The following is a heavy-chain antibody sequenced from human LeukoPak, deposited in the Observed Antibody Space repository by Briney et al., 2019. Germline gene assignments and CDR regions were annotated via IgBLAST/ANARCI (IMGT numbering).Heavy chain of an antibody. Sequence: ASVKVSCKASGYTFTSYAMNWVRQATGQGLEWMGWMNPNSGNTGYAQKFQGRVTITRNTSISTAYMELSSLRSEDTAVYYCARGGGGWYHYYYYMDVWGKGTTVTVSS. CDR2: MNPNSGNT. CDR3: ARGGGGWYHYYYYMDV. V-gene: IGHV1-8*03. D-gene: IGHD6-19*01. J-gene: IGHJ6*03. CDR1: GYTFTSYA.